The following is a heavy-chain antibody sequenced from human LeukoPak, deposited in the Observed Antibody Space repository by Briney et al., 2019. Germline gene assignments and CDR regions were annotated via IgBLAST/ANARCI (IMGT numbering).Heavy chain of an antibody. CDR2: INNIGST. CDR1: GDSINTSY. V-gene: IGHV4-4*09. J-gene: IGHJ4*02. CDR3: ARLVEYTTGWYRSYHFDS. Sequence: SETLSLTCRVYGDSINTSYWSWIRQPPGQALEWIGYINNIGSTNYNPSLKSRVTMSVDTSEKQFSLQLTSVTAADTALYYCARLVEYTTGWYRSYHFDSWGPGTLVTVSS. D-gene: IGHD6-19*01.